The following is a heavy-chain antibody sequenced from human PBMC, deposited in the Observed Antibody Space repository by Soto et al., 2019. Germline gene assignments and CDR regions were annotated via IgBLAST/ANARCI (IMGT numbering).Heavy chain of an antibody. J-gene: IGHJ5*02. CDR2: MNPNSGNT. CDR3: ARGITIFGVVDP. Sequence: QVQLVQSGAEVKKPGASVKVSCKASGYTFTSYDINWVRQATGQGLEWMGWMNPNSGNTGYAQKFQGXVXXXRXXPISTAYMELSSLRSEDTAVYYCARGITIFGVVDPGGQGTLVTVSS. D-gene: IGHD3-3*01. V-gene: IGHV1-8*01. CDR1: GYTFTSYD.